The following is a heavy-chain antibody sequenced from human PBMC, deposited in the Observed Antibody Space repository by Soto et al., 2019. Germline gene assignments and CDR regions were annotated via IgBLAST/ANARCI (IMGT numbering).Heavy chain of an antibody. V-gene: IGHV3-33*01. D-gene: IGHD4-17*01. J-gene: IGHJ4*02. CDR1: GFRFRDYG. Sequence: PGGSLRLSCAGAGFRFRDYGMRWVRQAPGKGLEWVAAIWYDGSHKYHADSVKDRFTISRDNSKNTLYLQMDSLRAEDTAVYYCARGATIERGERDFDYWGQGA. CDR3: ARGATIERGERDFDY. CDR2: IWYDGSHK.